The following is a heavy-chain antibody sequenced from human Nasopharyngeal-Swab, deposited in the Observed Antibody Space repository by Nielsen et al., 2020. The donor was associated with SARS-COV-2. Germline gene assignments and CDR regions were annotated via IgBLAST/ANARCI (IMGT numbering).Heavy chain of an antibody. CDR2: IYYSGST. CDR1: GASISSYY. J-gene: IGHJ3*02. D-gene: IGHD2-2*01. Sequence: SETLSLTCTVSGASISSYYWSWIRQPPGKGLAWIGYIYYSGSTNYNPSLKSRVTISVDTSKNQFSLKLSSVTAADTAVYYCARGGGVVVPAAIRRTFDIWGQGTMVTVSS. CDR3: ARGGGVVVPAAIRRTFDI. V-gene: IGHV4-59*12.